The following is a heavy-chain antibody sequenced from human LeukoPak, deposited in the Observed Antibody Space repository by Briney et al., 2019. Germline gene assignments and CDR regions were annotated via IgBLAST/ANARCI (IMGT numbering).Heavy chain of an antibody. CDR1: GFTFSSYS. CDR3: AREGRVAYYYYYYMDV. CDR2: ISSSSSYI. J-gene: IGHJ6*03. Sequence: PGGSLRLSCAAPGFTFSSYSMNWVRQAPGKGLEWVSSISSSSSYIYYADSVKGRFTISRDNAKNSLYLQMNSLRAEDTAVYYCAREGRVAYYYYYYMDVWGKGTTVTVSS. D-gene: IGHD3-3*01. V-gene: IGHV3-21*01.